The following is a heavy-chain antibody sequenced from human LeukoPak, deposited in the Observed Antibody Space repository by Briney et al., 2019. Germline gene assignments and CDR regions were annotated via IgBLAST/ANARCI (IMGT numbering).Heavy chain of an antibody. CDR1: GGSISSYY. D-gene: IGHD1-26*01. Sequence: PSETLSLTCTVSGGSISSYYWSWIRQPPGKGLEWIGYIYNSGSTNYNPSLKSRVTISVDTSKKQFSLKVSSVTAADTAVYYCAAYSGSYTVFDYWGQGTLVTVSS. V-gene: IGHV4-59*01. CDR3: AAYSGSYTVFDY. J-gene: IGHJ4*02. CDR2: IYNSGST.